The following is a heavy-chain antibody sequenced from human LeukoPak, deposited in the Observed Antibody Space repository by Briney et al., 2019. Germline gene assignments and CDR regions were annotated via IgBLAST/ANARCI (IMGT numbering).Heavy chain of an antibody. D-gene: IGHD2-2*01. J-gene: IGHJ4*02. Sequence: MTSETLSLTCAVYGGSFSGYYWSWIRQPPGKGLEWMGEINHSGSTNSNPSLKSRVTISVDTSKNQFSLKLSSVTAADTAVYYCARDSGEAEVPAAMFDYWGQGTLVTVSS. CDR2: INHSGST. V-gene: IGHV4-34*01. CDR1: GGSFSGYY. CDR3: ARDSGEAEVPAAMFDY.